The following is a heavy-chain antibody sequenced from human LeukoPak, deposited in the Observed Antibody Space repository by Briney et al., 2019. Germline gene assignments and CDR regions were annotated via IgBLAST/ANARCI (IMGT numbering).Heavy chain of an antibody. CDR3: ARDRLEVRYFDWLPQDGMDV. CDR1: GFTFSSYA. D-gene: IGHD3-9*01. J-gene: IGHJ6*02. Sequence: GGSLRLSCAASGFTFSSYAMHWVRQAPGKGLEWVAVISYDGSNKYYADSVKGRPTISRDNSKNTLYLQMNSLRAEDTAVYYCARDRLEVRYFDWLPQDGMDVWGQGTTVTVSS. CDR2: ISYDGSNK. V-gene: IGHV3-30-3*01.